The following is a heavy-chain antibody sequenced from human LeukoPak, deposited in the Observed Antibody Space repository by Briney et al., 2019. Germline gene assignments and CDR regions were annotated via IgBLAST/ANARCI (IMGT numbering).Heavy chain of an antibody. V-gene: IGHV1-46*01. D-gene: IGHD3-22*01. CDR2: INPSGGST. J-gene: IGHJ4*02. CDR3: ARDQEGALYYYDSSGYPDY. Sequence: GASVKVSCKASGYTFTSYYMHWVRQAPGQGLEWMGIINPSGGSTSYAQKFQGRVTMTRDMSTSTVYMELSSLRSEDTAVYYCARDQEGALYYYDSSGYPDYWGQGTLVTVSS. CDR1: GYTFTSYY.